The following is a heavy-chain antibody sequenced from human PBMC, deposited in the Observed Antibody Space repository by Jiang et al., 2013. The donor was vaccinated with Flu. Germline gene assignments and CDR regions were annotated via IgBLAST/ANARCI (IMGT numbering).Heavy chain of an antibody. J-gene: IGHJ4*02. D-gene: IGHD3-22*01. CDR3: ASSGYRNVYYFDY. Sequence: GPGLVKPSETLSLTCTVSGGSISSYFWNWVRQPPGKGLEWIGYIYYSGSTNYNPSLKSRVTISVDTSKNQFSLKLSSVTAADTAVYYCASSGYRNVYYFDYWGQGTLVTVSS. V-gene: IGHV4-59*01. CDR1: GGSISSYF. CDR2: IYYSGST.